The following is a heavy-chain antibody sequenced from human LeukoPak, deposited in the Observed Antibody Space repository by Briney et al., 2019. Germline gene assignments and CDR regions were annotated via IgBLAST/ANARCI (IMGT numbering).Heavy chain of an antibody. CDR1: GGSISSSSYY. J-gene: IGHJ4*02. V-gene: IGHV4-39*07. CDR3: ARDASRGDGYNKFDY. CDR2: IYYSGST. Sequence: PSETLSLTCTVSGGSISSSSYYWGWIRQPPGKGLEWIGSIYYSGSTYYNPSLKSRVTISVDKSKNQFSLKLSSVTAADTAVYYCARDASRGDGYNKFDYWGQGTLDTVSS. D-gene: IGHD5-24*01.